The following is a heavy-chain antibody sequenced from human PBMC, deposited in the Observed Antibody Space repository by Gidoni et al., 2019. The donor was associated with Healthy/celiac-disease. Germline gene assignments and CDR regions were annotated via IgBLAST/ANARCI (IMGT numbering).Heavy chain of an antibody. J-gene: IGHJ4*02. CDR2: IYYSGST. CDR3: ARVRSTTGPSESFLWFGESYYFDY. CDR1: GGSISSYY. V-gene: IGHV4-59*01. Sequence: QVQLHESGPGLVKPAETLSLTCTVSGGSISSYYWSWLLPPPGKGLEWIGYIYYSGSTNYNPSLKSRVTISVDTSKNQFSLKLSSVTAADTAVYYCARVRSTTGPSESFLWFGESYYFDYWGQGTLVTVSS. D-gene: IGHD3-10*01.